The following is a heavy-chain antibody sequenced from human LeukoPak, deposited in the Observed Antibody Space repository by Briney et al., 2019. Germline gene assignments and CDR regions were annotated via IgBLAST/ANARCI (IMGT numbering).Heavy chain of an antibody. V-gene: IGHV1-69*05. D-gene: IGHD3-16*01. CDR1: GGTFSSYA. J-gene: IGHJ5*02. CDR3: ARDKVRGSWFDP. Sequence: ASVKVSCKASGGTFSSYAISWVRQAPGQGLEWMGGIIPIFGTVNYAQNFQGRVTITTDESTSTAYMELSSLRSEDTAMYYCARDKVRGSWFDPWGQGTLVTVSS. CDR2: IIPIFGTV.